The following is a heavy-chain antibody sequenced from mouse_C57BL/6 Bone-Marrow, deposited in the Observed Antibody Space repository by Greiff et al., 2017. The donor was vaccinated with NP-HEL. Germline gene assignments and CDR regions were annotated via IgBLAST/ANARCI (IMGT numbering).Heavy chain of an antibody. CDR1: GFTFSSYT. J-gene: IGHJ3*01. CDR3: ARHVRSSSGWFAY. V-gene: IGHV5-9*01. D-gene: IGHD3-1*01. CDR2: ISGGGGNT. Sequence: VQVVESGGGLVKPGGSLKLSCAASGFTFSSYTMSWVRQTPEKRLEWVATISGGGGNTYYPDSVKGRFTISRDNAKNTLYLQMSSLRSEDTALYYCARHVRSSSGWFAYWGQGTLVTVSA.